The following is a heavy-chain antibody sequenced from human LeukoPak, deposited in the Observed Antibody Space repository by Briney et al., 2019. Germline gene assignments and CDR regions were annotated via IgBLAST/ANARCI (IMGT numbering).Heavy chain of an antibody. CDR2: INPNSGGT. J-gene: IGHJ4*02. V-gene: IGHV1-2*06. D-gene: IGHD2-2*01. Sequence: ASVKVSCKTSGYTFTGYYMQWVRQAPGQGLEWMGRINPNSGGTNYAQKFQGRVTMTGDTSISTAYMELSRLRSDDTAVYYCARGSPVVPAATPHFFDSWGQGTLVTVSS. CDR1: GYTFTGYY. CDR3: ARGSPVVPAATPHFFDS.